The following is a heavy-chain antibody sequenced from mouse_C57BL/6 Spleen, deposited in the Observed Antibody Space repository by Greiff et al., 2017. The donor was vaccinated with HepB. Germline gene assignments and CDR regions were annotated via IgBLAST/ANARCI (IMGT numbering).Heavy chain of an antibody. CDR1: GYAFSSSW. Sequence: QVQLQQPGPELVKPGASVKISCKASGYAFSSSWMNWVKQRPGKGLEWIGRIYPGDGDTNYNGKFKGKATLTADKSSSTAYMQLSSLTSEDSAVYFCARSWLLPSYWYFDVWGTGTTVTVSS. CDR2: IYPGDGDT. D-gene: IGHD2-3*01. J-gene: IGHJ1*03. V-gene: IGHV1-82*01. CDR3: ARSWLLPSYWYFDV.